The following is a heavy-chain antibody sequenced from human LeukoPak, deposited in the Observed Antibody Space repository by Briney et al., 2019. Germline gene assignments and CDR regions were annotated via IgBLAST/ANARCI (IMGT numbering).Heavy chain of an antibody. D-gene: IGHD3-22*01. J-gene: IGHJ4*02. Sequence: ASVKVSCKASGDTFSSFGISWVRQAPGQGLEWKGWISIYNDDTNYAQKFQGRVTMTTDTSTRTAYMELRSLRSDDTAVYYCASHLLYYYDSSGGLDYWGQGTLVTVAS. CDR2: ISIYNDDT. CDR3: ASHLLYYYDSSGGLDY. V-gene: IGHV1-18*01. CDR1: GDTFSSFG.